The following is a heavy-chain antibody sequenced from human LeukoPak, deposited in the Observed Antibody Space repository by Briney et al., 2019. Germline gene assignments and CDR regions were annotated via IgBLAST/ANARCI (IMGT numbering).Heavy chain of an antibody. V-gene: IGHV4-39*07. Sequence: SETLSLTCTVSGGSISSSSYYWGWLRQPPGKGLEWIGSIYYSGRTYYNPSLKSRVTISVDTSKNQFSLKLSSVTAAGTAVYYCARDRVDGRYFDYWGQGTLVTVSS. D-gene: IGHD5-12*01. CDR1: GGSISSSSYY. CDR3: ARDRVDGRYFDY. CDR2: IYYSGRT. J-gene: IGHJ4*02.